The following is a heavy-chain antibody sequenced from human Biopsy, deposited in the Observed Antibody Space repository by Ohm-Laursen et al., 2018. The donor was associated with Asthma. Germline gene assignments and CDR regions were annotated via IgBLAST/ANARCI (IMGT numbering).Heavy chain of an antibody. J-gene: IGHJ4*02. Sequence: TLSLTCTVSGDSITSGGCCWNWIRQHPGKGLEWIGYIHHSGTSYFNLSLKSRVSFSRDTSKNQFPLRLSSVTAADTAMYYCARIPRRSGSYFVDYWGQGTLVTVSS. CDR1: GDSITSGGCC. D-gene: IGHD3-22*01. CDR3: ARIPRRSGSYFVDY. CDR2: IHHSGTS. V-gene: IGHV4-31*03.